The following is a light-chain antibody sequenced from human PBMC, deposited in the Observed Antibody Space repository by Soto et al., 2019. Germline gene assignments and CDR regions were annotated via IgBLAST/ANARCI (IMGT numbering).Light chain of an antibody. V-gene: IGLV2-14*01. J-gene: IGLJ1*01. CDR2: DVS. CDR3: SSYTSSSTLVV. CDR1: RRTFGGYNY. Sequence: QSALPPPASASGSPGQSISISCTGTRRTFGGYNYVSWYQQHPGKAPKLMIYDVSNRPSGVSNRFSGSKSGNTASLTISGLQAEDEADYYCSSYTSSSTLVVFGTGTEVTVL.